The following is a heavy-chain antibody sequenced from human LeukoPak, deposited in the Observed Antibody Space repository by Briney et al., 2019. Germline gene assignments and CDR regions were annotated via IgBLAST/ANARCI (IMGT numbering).Heavy chain of an antibody. D-gene: IGHD3-10*01. CDR1: GGSIRSYY. J-gene: IGHJ4*02. Sequence: PSETLSLTCTVSGGSIRSYYWSWIRQPPGKGLEWIGFIYYSGSTNYNPSLKSRVTISVDTSKNQFSLKLSSVTAADTAVYYCARLWFGESNWGQGTLVTVSS. CDR2: IYYSGST. CDR3: ARLWFGESN. V-gene: IGHV4-59*01.